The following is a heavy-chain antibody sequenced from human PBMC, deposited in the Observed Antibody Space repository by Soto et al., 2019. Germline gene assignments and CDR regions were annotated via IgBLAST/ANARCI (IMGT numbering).Heavy chain of an antibody. CDR2: ISHDGTSR. J-gene: IGHJ5*02. D-gene: IGHD6-19*01. V-gene: IGHV3-30*18. Sequence: QVQLVESGGGVVQPGGSSKLACSASGFTVATTGMHWVRQAPGKGLEWVAMISHDGTSRPYRDSVRGRFTISRDDAKNTLYLEITSLRPEDTAMYFCAKDWGSSGWFNWFNPWGQGVLVTVSS. CDR1: GFTVATTG. CDR3: AKDWGSSGWFNWFNP.